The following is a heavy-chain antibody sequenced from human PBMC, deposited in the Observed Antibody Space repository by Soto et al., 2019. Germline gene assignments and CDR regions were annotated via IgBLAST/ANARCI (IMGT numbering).Heavy chain of an antibody. CDR3: ARVLPWQVAPPYYYYGMYV. CDR1: GYTFTSYD. V-gene: IGHV1-8*01. D-gene: IGHD6-19*01. J-gene: IGHJ6*02. CDR2: MNPSSGNT. Sequence: QVQLVQSGAEVKKPGASVKVSCKASGYTFTSYDINWLRQATGQGLEWMGWMNPSSGNTGYAQKFQGRVTVTRNTSLSTAYRELSSLTSEDTAVYYCARVLPWQVAPPYYYYGMYVWGQGTTVTVSS.